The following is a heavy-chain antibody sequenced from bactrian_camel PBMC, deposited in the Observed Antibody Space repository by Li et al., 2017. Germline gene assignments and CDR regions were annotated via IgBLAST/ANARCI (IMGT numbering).Heavy chain of an antibody. D-gene: IGHD2*01. J-gene: IGHJ4*01. CDR3: AASVSGDYYYTSLQHSGYRY. CDR2: ISRSSVRI. V-gene: IGHV3-3*01. CDR1: GQTDRSRT. Sequence: QVQLVESGGGSVQAGGSLNLSCAVSGQTDRSRTMAWFRQAPGKEREGIASISRSSVRIQYSDSAKGRFTISHDSTENTLYLQMETLKPEDTAMYYCAASVSGDYYYTSLQHSGYRYWGQGTQVTVS.